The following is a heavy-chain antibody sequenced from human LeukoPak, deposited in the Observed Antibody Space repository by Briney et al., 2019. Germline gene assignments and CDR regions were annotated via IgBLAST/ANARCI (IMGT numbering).Heavy chain of an antibody. D-gene: IGHD2-2*01. Sequence: PSETLSLTCTVSGGSISSSSYYWGWIRQPPGKGLEWVSYISSSSSVIYYADSVKGRFTISRDNSKNSLYLQMNSLRPQDTAVYYCAKYRAPAAAPDGFDVWGQGTMVTVSS. CDR3: AKYRAPAAAPDGFDV. CDR1: GGSISSSS. J-gene: IGHJ3*01. CDR2: ISSSSSVI. V-gene: IGHV3-48*01.